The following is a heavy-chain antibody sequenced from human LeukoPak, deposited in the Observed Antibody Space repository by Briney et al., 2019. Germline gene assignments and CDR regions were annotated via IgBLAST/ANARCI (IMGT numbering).Heavy chain of an antibody. D-gene: IGHD5-12*01. CDR2: IKPDGSEK. Sequence: GGSLRLSCAASGFTFSRYWMSWVRQAPGKGLECVANIKPDGSEKYCVDSVKGRFTISRDNAKKSLYLQMNSLRAEDTAVYYCARDNSGSDPEHWARWGQGTLVIVSS. J-gene: IGHJ4*02. CDR1: GFTFSRYW. CDR3: ARDNSGSDPEHWAR. V-gene: IGHV3-7*05.